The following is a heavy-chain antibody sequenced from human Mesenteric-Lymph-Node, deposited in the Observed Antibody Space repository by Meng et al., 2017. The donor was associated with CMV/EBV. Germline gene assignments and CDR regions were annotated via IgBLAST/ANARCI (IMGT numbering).Heavy chain of an antibody. V-gene: IGHV3-48*03. CDR2: ISNSGFTT. D-gene: IGHD3-3*01. CDR1: GFNFSIYE. J-gene: IGHJ6*02. Sequence: GGSLRLSCAVSGFNFSIYEMNWVRQAPGKGLEWVSYISNSGFTTYYADSVKGRFTISRDNAKNSLYLQMNSLRAEDTAVYYCAKDYDFWSGYPKYYYYGMDVWGQGTTVTVSS. CDR3: AKDYDFWSGYPKYYYYGMDV.